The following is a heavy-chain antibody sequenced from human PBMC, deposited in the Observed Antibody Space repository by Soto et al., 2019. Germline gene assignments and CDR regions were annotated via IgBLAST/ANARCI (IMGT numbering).Heavy chain of an antibody. J-gene: IGHJ4*02. CDR2: IYYSGST. Sequence: TSETLSLTCTVSGGSISSYYWSWIRQPPGKGLEWIGYIYYSGSTNYNPSLKSRVTISVDTSKNQFSLKLSSVTAADTAVYYCARRAYCSGGSCYPDTYYFDYWGQGTLVTVSS. V-gene: IGHV4-59*08. D-gene: IGHD2-15*01. CDR3: ARRAYCSGGSCYPDTYYFDY. CDR1: GGSISSYY.